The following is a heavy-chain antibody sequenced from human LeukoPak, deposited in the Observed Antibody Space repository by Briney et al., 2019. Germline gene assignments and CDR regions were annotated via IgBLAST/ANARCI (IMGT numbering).Heavy chain of an antibody. CDR2: INPNSGGT. CDR1: EYTFTGYY. J-gene: IGHJ6*02. Sequence: ASVKVSCKASEYTFTGYYMHWVRQAPGQGLEGMGRINPNSGGTNYAQKFQGRVTMTRDTSISTAYMELSRLRSDDTAVYYCARAKQQLVPHYYYYGMDVWGQGTTVTVSS. V-gene: IGHV1-2*06. CDR3: ARAKQQLVPHYYYYGMDV. D-gene: IGHD6-13*01.